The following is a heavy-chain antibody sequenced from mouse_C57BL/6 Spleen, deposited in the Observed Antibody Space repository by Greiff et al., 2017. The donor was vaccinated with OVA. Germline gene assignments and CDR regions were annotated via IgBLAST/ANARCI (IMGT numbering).Heavy chain of an antibody. J-gene: IGHJ3*01. V-gene: IGHV2-2*01. D-gene: IGHD1-1*01. CDR3: ARTLYYAAWFAY. CDR2: IWSGGSS. Sequence: VQGVESGPGLVQPSQSLSITCTASGFSFTSYGVHWVRQSPGKGLEWLGVIWSGGSSDYNAAFISRLSIGKDNSKSQVCFKMNSLQADDTAIYYCARTLYYAAWFAYWGQGTLVTVSA. CDR1: GFSFTSYG.